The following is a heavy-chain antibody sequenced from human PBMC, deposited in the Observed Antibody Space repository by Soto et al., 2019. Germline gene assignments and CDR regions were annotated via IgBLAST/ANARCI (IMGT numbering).Heavy chain of an antibody. CDR2: TRNKANSYNT. Sequence: EVQLVESGGGLVQPGGSLRLSCAASGFTFSDHYMDWVRQAPGKGLEWVGRTRNKANSYNTEYAASGKGRFTISRDDSKNSLYLQMDSLKTEGTAVYYCASSLGSCPSGSCHHYFFDYWGQGTLVTVSS. CDR1: GFTFSDHY. D-gene: IGHD2-15*01. CDR3: ASSLGSCPSGSCHHYFFDY. V-gene: IGHV3-72*01. J-gene: IGHJ4*02.